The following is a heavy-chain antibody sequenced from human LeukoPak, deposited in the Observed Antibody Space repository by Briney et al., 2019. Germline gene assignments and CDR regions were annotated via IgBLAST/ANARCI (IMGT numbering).Heavy chain of an antibody. D-gene: IGHD6-13*01. Sequence: GESLRLSCAASGFTFSSYAMTWVRLAPGKGLEWVSAISGSGGSTYYADSVKGRFTISRDNSKNTLYLQMNSLRAEDTAVYYCAKDSSSWYIFDYWGQGTLVTVSS. CDR1: GFTFSSYA. J-gene: IGHJ4*02. V-gene: IGHV3-23*01. CDR3: AKDSSSWYIFDY. CDR2: ISGSGGST.